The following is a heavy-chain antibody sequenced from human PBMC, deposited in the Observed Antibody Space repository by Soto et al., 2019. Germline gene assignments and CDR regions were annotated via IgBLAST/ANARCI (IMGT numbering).Heavy chain of an antibody. CDR3: ARVSNDFWSGYYHNFDY. J-gene: IGHJ4*02. Sequence: ASVKVSCKASGYTFTSYAMHWVRQAPGQRLEWMGWINAGNGNTKYSQKFQGRVTITRDTSASTAYMELSSLRPDDTAVYYCARVSNDFWSGYYHNFDYWGQGTLVTVSS. D-gene: IGHD3-3*01. CDR2: INAGNGNT. V-gene: IGHV1-3*01. CDR1: GYTFTSYA.